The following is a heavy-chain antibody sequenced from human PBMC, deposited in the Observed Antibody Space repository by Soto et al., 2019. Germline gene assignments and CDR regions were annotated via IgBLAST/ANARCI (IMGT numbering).Heavy chain of an antibody. D-gene: IGHD3-3*01. Sequence: QVQLVQSGAEVKKPGASVKVSRKASGYTFTGYYMHWVRQAPGQGLEWMGWINPNSGGTNYAQKFQGTVTMTRDTSINTAYMELSRLRSDDTAVYYCAREAGIMIFGVVTRYYGMDVWGQGTTVTVSS. CDR1: GYTFTGYY. J-gene: IGHJ6*02. CDR3: AREAGIMIFGVVTRYYGMDV. V-gene: IGHV1-2*02. CDR2: INPNSGGT.